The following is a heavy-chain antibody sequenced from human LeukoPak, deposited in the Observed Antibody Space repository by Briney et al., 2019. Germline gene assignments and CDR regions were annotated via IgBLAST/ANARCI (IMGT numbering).Heavy chain of an antibody. CDR2: MKEDGSEK. CDR3: ARDRGYSNFDY. J-gene: IGHJ4*02. V-gene: IGHV3-7*01. D-gene: IGHD4-11*01. CDR1: GFTFSNYW. Sequence: GGSLRLSCAASGFTFSNYWMSWVRQAPGKGLEWVANMKEDGSEKNYVDSVKGRFTISRDNAQDSLYLQMNSLRPEDTAVYYCARDRGYSNFDYWGQGTLVTVSS.